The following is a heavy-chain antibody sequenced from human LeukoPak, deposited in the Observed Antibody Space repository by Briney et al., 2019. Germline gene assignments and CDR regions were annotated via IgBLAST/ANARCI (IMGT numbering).Heavy chain of an antibody. CDR3: ARGGRSKRWLQLGSTGTFDY. CDR2: IYTSGST. Sequence: SQTLSLTCTVSGGSISSGSYFWSWIRQPAGKGLEWIGRIYTSGSTNYNPSLKSRVTISVDTSKNQFSLKLSSVTAADTAVYYCARGGRSKRWLQLGSTGTFDYWGQGTLVTVSS. V-gene: IGHV4-61*02. D-gene: IGHD5-24*01. J-gene: IGHJ4*02. CDR1: GGSISSGSYF.